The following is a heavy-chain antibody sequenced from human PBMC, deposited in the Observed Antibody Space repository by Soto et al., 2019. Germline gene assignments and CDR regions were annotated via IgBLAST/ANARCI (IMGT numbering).Heavy chain of an antibody. Sequence: TSETLSLTCAVYGGSFSGYYWSWIRQPPGKGLEWIGEINHSGSTNYNPSLKSRVTISVDTSKNQFSLKLSSVTAADTAVYYCARAHYSSGGSCYRGLRWFDPWGQGTLVTVSS. CDR2: INHSGST. CDR3: ARAHYSSGGSCYRGLRWFDP. V-gene: IGHV4-34*01. CDR1: GGSFSGYY. D-gene: IGHD2-15*01. J-gene: IGHJ5*02.